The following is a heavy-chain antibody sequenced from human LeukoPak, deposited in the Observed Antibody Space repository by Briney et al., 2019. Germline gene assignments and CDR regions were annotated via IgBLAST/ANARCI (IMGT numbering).Heavy chain of an antibody. CDR1: GFTFSSYS. CDR3: AREGGDYRHDY. Sequence: GGSLRLSCEASGFTFSSYSMNWVRQAPGKGLEWVSSISSSSSYIYYADSVKGRFTISRDNAKNSLYLQMNSLRAEDTAVYYCAREGGDYRHDYWGQGTLVTVSS. V-gene: IGHV3-21*01. CDR2: ISSSSSYI. D-gene: IGHD4-17*01. J-gene: IGHJ4*02.